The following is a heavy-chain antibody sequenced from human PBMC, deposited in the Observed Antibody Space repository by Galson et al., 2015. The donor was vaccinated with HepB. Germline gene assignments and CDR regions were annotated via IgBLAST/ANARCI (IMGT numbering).Heavy chain of an antibody. D-gene: IGHD3-22*01. CDR1: GYTFTSYG. V-gene: IGHV1-18*04. CDR2: ISAYNGNT. CDR3: ARRGYYDSSGRSDAFDI. J-gene: IGHJ3*02. Sequence: QSGAEVKKPGASVKVSCKASGYTFTSYGISWVRQAPGQGLEWMGWISAYNGNTNYAQKLQGRVTMTTDTSTSTAYMELRSLRSDDTAVYYCARRGYYDSSGRSDAFDIWGQGTMVTVSS.